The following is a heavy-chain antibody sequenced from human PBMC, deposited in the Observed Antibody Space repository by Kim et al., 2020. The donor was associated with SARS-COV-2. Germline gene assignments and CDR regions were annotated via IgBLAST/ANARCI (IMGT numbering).Heavy chain of an antibody. CDR1: GFTFSSYG. Sequence: GGSLRLSCAASGFTFSSYGMHWVRQAPGKGLEWVAVIWYDGSNKYSADSAKGRFTISRDNSKNTLYLQMNSLRAEDTAVYYCARAGLLFRAYGMDVWGEGTRVTVS. J-gene: IGHJ6*02. V-gene: IGHV3-33*01. CDR2: IWYDGSNK. D-gene: IGHD3-3*01. CDR3: ARAGLLFRAYGMDV.